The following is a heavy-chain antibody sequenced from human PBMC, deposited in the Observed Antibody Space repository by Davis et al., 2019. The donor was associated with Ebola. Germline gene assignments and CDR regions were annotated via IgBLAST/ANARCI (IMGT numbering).Heavy chain of an antibody. CDR1: GYTFTSYA. D-gene: IGHD3-10*01. CDR3: ARGITMVRSASWFDP. CDR2: ISAYNGNT. J-gene: IGHJ5*02. Sequence: ASVKVSCKASGYTFTSYAMHWVRQAPGQGLEWMGWISAYNGNTNYAQKLQGRVTMTTDTSTSTAYMELRSLRSDDTAVYYCARGITMVRSASWFDPWGQGTLVTVSS. V-gene: IGHV1-18*01.